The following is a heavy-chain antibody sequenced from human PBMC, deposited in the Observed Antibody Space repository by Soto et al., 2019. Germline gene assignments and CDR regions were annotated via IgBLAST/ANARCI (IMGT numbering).Heavy chain of an antibody. CDR3: ATAYCSGGSCYPVGAFDI. D-gene: IGHD2-15*01. Sequence: ASVKVSCKVSGYTLTELSMHWVRQAPGKGLEWMGGFDPEDGETIYAQKFQGRVTMTEDTSTDTAYMELSSLRSEDTAVYYCATAYCSGGSCYPVGAFDIWGQGTMVTV. CDR1: GYTLTELS. V-gene: IGHV1-24*01. CDR2: FDPEDGET. J-gene: IGHJ3*02.